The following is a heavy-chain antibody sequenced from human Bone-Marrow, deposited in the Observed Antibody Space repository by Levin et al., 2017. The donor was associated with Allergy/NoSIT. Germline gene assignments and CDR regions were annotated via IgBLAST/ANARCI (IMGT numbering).Heavy chain of an antibody. V-gene: IGHV3-30*18. D-gene: IGHD3-22*01. J-gene: IGHJ4*02. CDR3: ANDYYDSSGLMVD. CDR2: ISYDGSNK. CDR1: GFTFSSYG. Sequence: GESLKISCAASGFTFSSYGMHWVRQAPGKGLEWVAVISYDGSNKYYADSVKGRFTNSRDNSKNTLYLQMNSLRAEDTAVYYCANDYYDSSGLMVDWGQGTLVTVSS.